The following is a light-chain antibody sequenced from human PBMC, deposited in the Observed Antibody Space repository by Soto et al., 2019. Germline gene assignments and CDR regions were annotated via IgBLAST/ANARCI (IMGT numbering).Light chain of an antibody. CDR1: QSISSY. V-gene: IGKV1-39*01. CDR3: QQSYSTPF. J-gene: IGKJ5*01. Sequence: DIQMTQSPSSLSASVGDRVTITCRASQSISSYLNWYQQKPGKAPKLLIYAASSLQSGVPSRFSGSGTETDFTLTISSLQPEDFRTYYCQQSYSTPFFGQGTRLEIK. CDR2: AAS.